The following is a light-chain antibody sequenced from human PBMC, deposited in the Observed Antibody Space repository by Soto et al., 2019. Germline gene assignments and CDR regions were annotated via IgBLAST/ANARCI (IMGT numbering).Light chain of an antibody. CDR2: EVS. V-gene: IGLV2-23*02. CDR3: CSYAGSSTS. Sequence: QPVLTQRAAGSGSPGQSMTISCTKTSSDVGSYNLVSWYQQHPGKAPKLMIYEVSKRPSGVSNRFSGSKSGNTASLTISGLQAEDEADYYCCSYAGSSTSFGAGTKVTVL. CDR1: SSDVGSYNL. J-gene: IGLJ1*01.